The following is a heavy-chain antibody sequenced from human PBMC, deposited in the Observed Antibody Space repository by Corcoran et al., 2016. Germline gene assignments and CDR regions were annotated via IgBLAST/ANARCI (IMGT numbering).Heavy chain of an antibody. V-gene: IGHV4-34*01. CDR3: ARVIFGDTAMAT. D-gene: IGHD5-18*01. J-gene: IGHJ4*02. Sequence: QVQLQQWGAGLLKPSETLSLTCAVYGGSFSGYYWSWIRQPPGKGLEWIGEINHSGSTNYNPSLKSRVTISVDTSKNQFSLKLSSVTAADTAVYYCARVIFGDTAMATWGQGTLVTVSS. CDR2: INHSGST. CDR1: GGSFSGYY.